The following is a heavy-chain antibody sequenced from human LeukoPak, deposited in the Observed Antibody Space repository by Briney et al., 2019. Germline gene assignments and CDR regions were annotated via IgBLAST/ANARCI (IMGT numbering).Heavy chain of an antibody. CDR3: AGKNYYDSSGFDY. D-gene: IGHD3-22*01. J-gene: IGHJ4*02. Sequence: SETLSLTCTVSGSSISSYYWSWIRQPPGKGLEWIGYIYYSGSTNYNPSLKSRVTISVDTSKNQFSLKLSSVTAADTAVYYCAGKNYYDSSGFDYWGQGTLVTVSS. CDR1: GSSISSYY. CDR2: IYYSGST. V-gene: IGHV4-59*01.